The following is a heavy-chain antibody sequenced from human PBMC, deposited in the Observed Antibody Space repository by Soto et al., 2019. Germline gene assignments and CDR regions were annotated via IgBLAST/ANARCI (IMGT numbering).Heavy chain of an antibody. Sequence: GGSLRLSCAASGFTFSSYAMSWVRQAPGKGLEWVSAISGSGGSTYYADSVKGRFTISRDNSKNTLYLQMNSLRAEDTAVYYCAKDRGSDLWTYYYDSSAQNGDAFDIWGQGTMVTVSS. D-gene: IGHD3-22*01. J-gene: IGHJ3*02. CDR2: ISGSGGST. CDR1: GFTFSSYA. V-gene: IGHV3-23*01. CDR3: AKDRGSDLWTYYYDSSAQNGDAFDI.